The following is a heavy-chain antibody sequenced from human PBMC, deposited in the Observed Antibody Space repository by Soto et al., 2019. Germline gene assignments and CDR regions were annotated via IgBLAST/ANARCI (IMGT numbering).Heavy chain of an antibody. CDR1: GFTFSSYA. CDR3: AKFQRDSSGWYLAPPWGAFDI. CDR2: ISGSGGST. D-gene: IGHD6-19*01. V-gene: IGHV3-23*01. J-gene: IGHJ3*02. Sequence: VGSLRLSCAASGFTFSSYAMSWVRQAPGKGLEWVSAISGSGGSTYYADSVKGRFTISRDNSKNTLYLQMNSLRAEDTAVYYCAKFQRDSSGWYLAPPWGAFDILGQGTMVTVSS.